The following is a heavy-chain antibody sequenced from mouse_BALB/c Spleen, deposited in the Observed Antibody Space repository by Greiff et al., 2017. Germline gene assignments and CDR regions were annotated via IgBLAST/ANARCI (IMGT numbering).Heavy chain of an antibody. Sequence: EVKLMESGGGLVQPGGSRKLSCAASGFTFSSFGMHWVRQAPEKGLEWVAYISSGSSTIYYADTVKGRFTISRDNPKNTLFLQMTSLRSEDTAMYYCARSPNYYGSHFDYWGQGTTLTVSS. D-gene: IGHD1-1*01. CDR3: ARSPNYYGSHFDY. V-gene: IGHV5-17*02. J-gene: IGHJ2*01. CDR2: ISSGSSTI. CDR1: GFTFSSFG.